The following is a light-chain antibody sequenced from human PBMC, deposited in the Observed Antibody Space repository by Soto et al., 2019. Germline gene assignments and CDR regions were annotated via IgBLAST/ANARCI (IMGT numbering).Light chain of an antibody. Sequence: QSVLTQPASVSGSPGQSITISCTGTSSDVGGYNYVSWYQQHPGKAPKLMIYDVSNRPSGVSNRFSGFKSGNTASLTISGLQAEDEADYYCSSYTSSSTGVFGTGTKVTVL. J-gene: IGLJ1*01. CDR2: DVS. CDR3: SSYTSSSTGV. CDR1: SSDVGGYNY. V-gene: IGLV2-14*01.